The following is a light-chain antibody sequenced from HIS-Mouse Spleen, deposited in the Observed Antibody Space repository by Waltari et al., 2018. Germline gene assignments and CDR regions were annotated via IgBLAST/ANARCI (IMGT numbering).Light chain of an antibody. V-gene: IGKV4-1*01. J-gene: IGKJ2*01. CDR2: WAS. CDR1: QSVLYSSNNQNY. Sequence: DIVMTQSPDSLAVSLGERATLNCKSSQSVLYSSNNQNYLAWYQQKPGQPPKLLIYWASTRESGVPDRFSGSGSGTDFTLTISSLQAEDVAVYYCQQYYSTPYTFGQGTKLEIK. CDR3: QQYYSTPYT.